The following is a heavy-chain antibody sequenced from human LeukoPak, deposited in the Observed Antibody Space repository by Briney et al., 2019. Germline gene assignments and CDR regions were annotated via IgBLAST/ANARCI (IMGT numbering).Heavy chain of an antibody. J-gene: IGHJ4*02. Sequence: SETLSLTCTVSGGSISSGSYYWSWIRQPAGKGLEWIGRIYTSGSTNYNPSLKSRVTISVDTSKNQFSLRLSSVTAADTAVYYCARVTGYMIEDYFDYWGQGTLVTVSS. CDR3: ARVTGYMIEDYFDY. D-gene: IGHD3-22*01. V-gene: IGHV4-61*02. CDR1: GGSISSGSYY. CDR2: IYTSGST.